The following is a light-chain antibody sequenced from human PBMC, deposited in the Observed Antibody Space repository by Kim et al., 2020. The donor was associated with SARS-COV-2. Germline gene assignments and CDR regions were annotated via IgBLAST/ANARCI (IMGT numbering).Light chain of an antibody. V-gene: IGKV1-5*01. CDR3: QQYNSYSHT. CDR2: DAS. J-gene: IGKJ1*01. Sequence: ASVGDRVTITCRASQSISSWFAWYQQKPGKAPKLLIYDASSLESGVPARFSGSGSGTEFTLTISSLQPDDFATYYCQQYNSYSHTFGRGTKVEIK. CDR1: QSISSW.